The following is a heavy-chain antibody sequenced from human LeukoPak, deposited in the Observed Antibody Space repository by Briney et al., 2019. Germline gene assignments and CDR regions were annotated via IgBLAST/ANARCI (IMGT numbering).Heavy chain of an antibody. D-gene: IGHD6-6*01. CDR2: IYPGDSDI. Sequence: GESLKISCKGSGYTFSSYWIGWVRQMPGKGLEWMGIIYPGDSDIRYSPSFQGQVTISADKSISTAYLQWSSLKASDTTIYYCARRYLISSSGLDYFNYWGQGTLVTVSS. CDR1: GYTFSSYW. V-gene: IGHV5-51*01. J-gene: IGHJ4*02. CDR3: ARRYLISSSGLDYFNY.